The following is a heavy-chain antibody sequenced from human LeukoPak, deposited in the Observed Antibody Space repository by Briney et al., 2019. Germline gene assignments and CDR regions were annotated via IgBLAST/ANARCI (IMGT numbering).Heavy chain of an antibody. CDR1: GGSISSYY. CDR2: IYYSGST. D-gene: IGHD5-18*01. J-gene: IGHJ4*02. CDR3: ARGRPEQLWLTGSYYFDY. Sequence: SETLSLTCTVAGGSISSYYWSWIRQPPGKGLEWIGYIYYSGSTNYNPSLKSRVTISVDTSKNQFSLKLSSVTAADTAVYYCARGRPEQLWLTGSYYFDYWGQGTLVTVSS. V-gene: IGHV4-59*01.